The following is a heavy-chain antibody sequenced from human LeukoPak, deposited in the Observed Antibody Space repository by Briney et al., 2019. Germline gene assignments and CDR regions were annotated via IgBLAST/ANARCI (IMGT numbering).Heavy chain of an antibody. V-gene: IGHV4-34*01. CDR3: ASSRGSYGNYFDY. CDR2: INHSGST. J-gene: IGHJ4*02. Sequence: PSETLSFACAVYGGSFSGYYWSWIRQPPGKGLEWIGEINHSGSTNYNPSLKSRVTISVDTSKNQFSLKLSSVTAADTAVYYCASSRGSYGNYFDYWGQGTLVTVSS. CDR1: GGSFSGYY. D-gene: IGHD1-26*01.